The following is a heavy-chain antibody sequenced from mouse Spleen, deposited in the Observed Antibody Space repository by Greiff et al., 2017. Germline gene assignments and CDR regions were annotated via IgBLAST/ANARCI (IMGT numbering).Heavy chain of an antibody. D-gene: IGHD1-1*01. CDR1: GYSFTSYY. J-gene: IGHJ1*01. CDR3: ARGFITTVVADWYFDV. V-gene: IGHV1-66*01. CDR2: IYPGSGNT. Sequence: QVQLKQSGPELVKPGASVKISCKASGYSFTSYYIHWVKQRPGQGLEWIGWIYPGSGNTKYNEKFKGKATLTADTSSSTAYMQLSSLTSEDSAVYYCARGFITTVVADWYFDVWGAGTTVTVSS.